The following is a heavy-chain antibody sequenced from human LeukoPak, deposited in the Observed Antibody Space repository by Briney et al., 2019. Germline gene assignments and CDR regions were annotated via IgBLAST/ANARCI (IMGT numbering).Heavy chain of an antibody. J-gene: IGHJ4*02. Sequence: PGGSLRLSCSASGLTLSSYAMQWVRQAPGKGLEYVSAISSNGGSTYYAVSVKGRFTISRDNSKNALYLQMSGLRPEDTALYYCVKSIAVAGNVDYWGQGTLVTVSS. D-gene: IGHD6-19*01. V-gene: IGHV3-64D*09. CDR1: GLTLSSYA. CDR2: ISSNGGST. CDR3: VKSIAVAGNVDY.